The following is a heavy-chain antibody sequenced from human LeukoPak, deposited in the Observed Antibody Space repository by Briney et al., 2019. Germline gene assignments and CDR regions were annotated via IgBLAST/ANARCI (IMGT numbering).Heavy chain of an antibody. Sequence: GGSLRRSCAASGFTFSSYAMSWVRQAPGKGLEWVSAISGSGGSTYYADSVKGRFTISRDNSKNTLYLQMNSLRAEDTAVYYCAKQEGTYYDSSGYYPHWGQGTLVTVSS. CDR3: AKQEGTYYDSSGYYPH. V-gene: IGHV3-23*01. CDR2: ISGSGGST. J-gene: IGHJ4*02. D-gene: IGHD3-22*01. CDR1: GFTFSSYA.